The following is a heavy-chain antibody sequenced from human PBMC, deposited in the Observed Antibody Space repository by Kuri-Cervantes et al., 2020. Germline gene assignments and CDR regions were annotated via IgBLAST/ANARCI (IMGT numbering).Heavy chain of an antibody. V-gene: IGHV3-30*03. D-gene: IGHD6-19*01. CDR1: GFTFSSYG. J-gene: IGHJ6*02. CDR2: ISYDGSNK. CDR3: ARESDSSGWYYYYYGMDV. Sequence: GESLKISCAASGFTFSSYGMHWVRQAPGKGLEWVAVISYDGSNKYYADSVKGRFTISRDNSKNTLYLQMNSLRAEDTAVYYCARESDSSGWYYYYYGMDVWGQGTTVTVSS.